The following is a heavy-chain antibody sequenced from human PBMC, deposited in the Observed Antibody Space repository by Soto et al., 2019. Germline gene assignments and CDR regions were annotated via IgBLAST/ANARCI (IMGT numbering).Heavy chain of an antibody. D-gene: IGHD4-17*01. CDR1: GYTFTSYY. J-gene: IGHJ4*02. V-gene: IGHV1-46*01. CDR2: INPSGGSS. Sequence: ASVKVSCKASGYTFTSYYMHWVRQAPGQGLEWIGIINPSGGSSSYAQKFQGRVTMTTDTSTSTVYMELSSLRSEDTAVYYCARSATTVTPQKRLDYWGQGTLVTVSS. CDR3: ARSATTVTPQKRLDY.